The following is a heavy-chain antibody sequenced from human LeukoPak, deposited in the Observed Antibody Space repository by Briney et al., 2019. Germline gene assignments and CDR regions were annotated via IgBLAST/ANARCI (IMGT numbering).Heavy chain of an antibody. V-gene: IGHV1-69*05. CDR1: GGTFSSYA. D-gene: IGHD3-22*01. Sequence: SVKVSCKASGGTFSSYAISWVLQAPGQGLEWMRRIIPIFGTANYPQNFQGRVTITTDESTSTAYMELSSLRSEDTAVYYCARSESYYDSSGYGAFDIWGQGTMVTVSS. CDR2: IIPIFGTA. CDR3: ARSESYYDSSGYGAFDI. J-gene: IGHJ3*02.